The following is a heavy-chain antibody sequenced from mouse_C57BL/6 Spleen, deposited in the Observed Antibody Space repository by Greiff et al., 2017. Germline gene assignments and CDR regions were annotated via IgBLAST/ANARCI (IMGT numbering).Heavy chain of an antibody. D-gene: IGHD4-1*01. CDR1: GFSLTSYG. V-gene: IGHV2-4*01. Sequence: QVQLKESGPGLVQPSQSLSITCTVSGFSLTSYGVHWVRQPPGKGLEWLGVIWSGGSTDYNAAFISRLSISKDNSKSQVFFKMNSLQADDTAIYYCAKSGLTGDAMDYGGQGTSVTVSS. J-gene: IGHJ4*01. CDR3: AKSGLTGDAMDY. CDR2: IWSGGST.